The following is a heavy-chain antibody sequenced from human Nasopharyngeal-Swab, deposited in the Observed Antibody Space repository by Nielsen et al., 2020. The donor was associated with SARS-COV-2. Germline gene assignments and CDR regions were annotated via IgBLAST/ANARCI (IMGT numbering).Heavy chain of an antibody. V-gene: IGHV1-18*04. Sequence: ASVKVSCKASGYTFTSHGITWVRQAPGQGLDWMGWISTYTGNTNYAQKLQGRVTMTTDTSTSTAYMELRSLKSDDTAVYSCARLGPAVAGSFDYWGQGTLVTVSS. D-gene: IGHD6-19*01. CDR2: ISTYTGNT. CDR1: GYTFTSHG. J-gene: IGHJ4*02. CDR3: ARLGPAVAGSFDY.